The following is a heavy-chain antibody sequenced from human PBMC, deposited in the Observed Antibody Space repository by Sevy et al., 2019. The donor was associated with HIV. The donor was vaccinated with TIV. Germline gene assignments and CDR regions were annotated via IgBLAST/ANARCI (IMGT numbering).Heavy chain of an antibody. J-gene: IGHJ4*02. V-gene: IGHV3-73*01. D-gene: IGHD1-26*01. CDR3: TSRARSLGATRGFDY. Sequence: GGSLRLSCAASGVTFSGSAMHWVRQASGKGLEWVGRIRSKVNSYATAYAASVKGRFNMSRDDSKNTAYLQMNSLKTEDTAVYYCTSRARSLGATRGFDYWGQGTLVTVSS. CDR2: IRSKVNSYAT. CDR1: GVTFSGSA.